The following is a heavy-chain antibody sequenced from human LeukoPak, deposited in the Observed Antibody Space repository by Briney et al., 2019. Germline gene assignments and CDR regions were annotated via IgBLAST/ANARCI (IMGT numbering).Heavy chain of an antibody. D-gene: IGHD1-14*01. Sequence: GGSLRLSCAASGFIFTSYDMHWVRQAPDKGLEWVAVTSSDGGLKLYADSVKGRFTISRDNSKNTLFLQMNSLRPEDTAVYSCARDPVSDKPDYFDDWGQGTLVTVSS. CDR1: GFIFTSYD. CDR3: ARDPVSDKPDYFDD. CDR2: TSSDGGLK. V-gene: IGHV3-30*03. J-gene: IGHJ4*02.